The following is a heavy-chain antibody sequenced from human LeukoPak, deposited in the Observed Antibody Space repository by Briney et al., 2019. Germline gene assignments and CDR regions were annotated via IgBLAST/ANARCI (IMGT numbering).Heavy chain of an antibody. CDR2: IKEDGSEK. Sequence: GGSLRLSCAASGFTFSSYWMSWVRQAPGKGLEWVADIKEDGSEKYYGDSVKGRFSISRDNSKNSLYLEMNSLRVEDTAVYFCAKDNLSYQWGQGTLVTVPS. D-gene: IGHD3-10*01. J-gene: IGHJ4*01. CDR3: AKDNLSYQ. V-gene: IGHV3-7*01. CDR1: GFTFSSYW.